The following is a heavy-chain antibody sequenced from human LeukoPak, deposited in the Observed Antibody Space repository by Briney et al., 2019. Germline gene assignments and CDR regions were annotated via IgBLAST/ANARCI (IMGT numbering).Heavy chain of an antibody. CDR3: ARELGYCSSTSCSRRRYFDY. D-gene: IGHD2-2*01. V-gene: IGHV4-34*01. CDR2: INHRGST. Sequence: PSETLSLTCAVYGGSFSGYYWSWIRQPPGKGLEGMGEINHRGSTNYNPSLKSRVTISVDTSKNQFSLKLSSVTAADTAVYYCARELGYCSSTSCSRRRYFDYWGQGTLVTVSS. CDR1: GGSFSGYY. J-gene: IGHJ4*02.